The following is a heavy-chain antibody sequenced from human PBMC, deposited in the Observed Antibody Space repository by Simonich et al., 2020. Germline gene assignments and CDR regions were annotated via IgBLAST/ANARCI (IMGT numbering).Heavy chain of an antibody. CDR3: ARGALTGDYYYMDV. D-gene: IGHD7-27*01. Sequence: QVQLVQSGAEVKKPGASVKVSCKASGYTFTGYSMHWVRKAPGQGLEGMGGSNPNSGGTTYAQNLQGRVTMTRDTSISTAYMELSRLRSDDTAVYYCARGALTGDYYYMDVWGKGTTVTVSS. J-gene: IGHJ6*03. V-gene: IGHV1-2*02. CDR1: GYTFTGYS. CDR2: SNPNSGGT.